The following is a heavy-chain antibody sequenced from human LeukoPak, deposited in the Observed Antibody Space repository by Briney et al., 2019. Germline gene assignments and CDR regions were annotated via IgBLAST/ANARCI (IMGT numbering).Heavy chain of an antibody. J-gene: IGHJ6*03. CDR1: GYTFTSYY. CDR3: ARGGSWLRYYYYMDV. D-gene: IGHD6-13*01. V-gene: IGHV1-46*01. CDR2: INPSGGST. Sequence: ASVKVSCKASGYTFTSYYMHWVRQAPGQGLEWMGIINPSGGSTSYAQKFQGRVTMTRNTSISTAYMELSSLRSEDTAVYYCARGGSWLRYYYYMDVWGKGTTVTISS.